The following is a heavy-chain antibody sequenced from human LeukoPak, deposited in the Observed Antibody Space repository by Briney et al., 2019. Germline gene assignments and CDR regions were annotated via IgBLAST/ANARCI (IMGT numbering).Heavy chain of an antibody. CDR1: GFTFSNYG. V-gene: IGHV3-30*03. Sequence: PGGSLRLSCAASGFTFSNYGMHWVRQAPGKGLEWVAVISDDGSITYYGDSVKGRFTISRDNSKNTVYLQINSLRAEDSAVYYCARGRGGRYDFWGQGILVTVSS. CDR2: ISDDGSIT. J-gene: IGHJ4*02. D-gene: IGHD1-26*01. CDR3: ARGRGGRYDF.